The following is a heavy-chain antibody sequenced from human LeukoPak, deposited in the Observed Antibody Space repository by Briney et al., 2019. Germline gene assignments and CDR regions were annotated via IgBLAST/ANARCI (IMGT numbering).Heavy chain of an antibody. CDR1: GFTFSSYG. CDR3: ARAGSSGWYRRTGAFDI. D-gene: IGHD6-19*01. Sequence: AGGSLRLSCAASGFTFSSYGMHWVRQAPGKGLEWVAFIRYDGSNKYYVDSVKGRFTISRDNSKNTLYLQMNSLRAEDTAVYYCARAGSSGWYRRTGAFDIWGQGTMVTVSS. J-gene: IGHJ3*02. CDR2: IRYDGSNK. V-gene: IGHV3-30*02.